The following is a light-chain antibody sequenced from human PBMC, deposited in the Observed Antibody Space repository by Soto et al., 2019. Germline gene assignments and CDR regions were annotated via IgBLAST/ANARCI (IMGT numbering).Light chain of an antibody. CDR2: DTS. CDR1: QSVINY. V-gene: IGKV3-11*01. Sequence: EIVLTQSPATLSLSPGERATLSCRASQSVINYLAWYQQKPGQAPRLLIYDTSNRATGIPARFSGSGSGTDFTLIISSLEPEDFAVYYCQQYGSSLITFGQGTRLEIK. J-gene: IGKJ5*01. CDR3: QQYGSSLIT.